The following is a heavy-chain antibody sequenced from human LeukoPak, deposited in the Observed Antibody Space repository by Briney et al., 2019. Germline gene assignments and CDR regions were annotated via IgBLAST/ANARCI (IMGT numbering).Heavy chain of an antibody. Sequence: PSETLSLTCTVSGGSISSYYWICIRQPAGKGLEWIGRIYSRGSTNYNPSLQSRVTMSVDTSKNQISLKLNSVTAADTAVYYCARDPMAGTFRAFDSWGQGTMVTVSS. D-gene: IGHD6-19*01. V-gene: IGHV4-4*07. CDR1: GGSISSYY. CDR2: IYSRGST. CDR3: ARDPMAGTFRAFDS. J-gene: IGHJ3*02.